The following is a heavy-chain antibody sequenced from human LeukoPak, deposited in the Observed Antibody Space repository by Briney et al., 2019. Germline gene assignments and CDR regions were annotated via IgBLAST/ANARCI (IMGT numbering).Heavy chain of an antibody. J-gene: IGHJ6*02. CDR3: ARDSRVPYSPDHYYYYGMDV. D-gene: IGHD6-13*01. CDR1: GGSISSGGYY. CDR2: IYYSGST. V-gene: IGHV4-31*03. Sequence: SQTLTLTCTVSGGSISSGGYYWSWIRQHPGKDLEWIVYIYYSGSTYYNPSLKSRVIISVDTSKNQFSLKLSSVTAADTAVYYCARDSRVPYSPDHYYYYGMDVWGQGTTVTVSS.